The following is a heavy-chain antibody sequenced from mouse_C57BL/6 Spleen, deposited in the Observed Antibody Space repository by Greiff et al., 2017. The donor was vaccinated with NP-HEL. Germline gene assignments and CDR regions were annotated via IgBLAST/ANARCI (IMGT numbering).Heavy chain of an antibody. CDR2: IWGVGST. V-gene: IGHV2-6*01. D-gene: IGHD2-2*01. J-gene: IGHJ4*01. CDR1: GFSLTSYG. Sequence: VKLVESGPGLVAPSQSLSITCTVSGFSLTSYGVDWVRQSPGKGLEWLGVIWGVGSTNYNSALKSRLSISKDNSKSQVFLKMNSLQTDDTAMYYCARSMVTTRAMDYWGQGTSVTVSS. CDR3: ARSMVTTRAMDY.